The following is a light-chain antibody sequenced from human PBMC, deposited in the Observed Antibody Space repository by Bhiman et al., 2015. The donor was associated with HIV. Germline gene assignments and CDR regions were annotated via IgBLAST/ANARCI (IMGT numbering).Light chain of an antibody. CDR2: GNS. Sequence: QPVLTQPPSVSGAPGQRVTISRTGSSSNIGAGYDVHWYQQLPGTAPKLLIYGNSNRPSGVPDRFSGSKSGTSASLAITGLRSEDEADYYCAAWDDSLSGLVFGGGTKLTVL. CDR3: AAWDDSLSGLV. V-gene: IGLV1-50*01. CDR1: SSNIGAGYD. J-gene: IGLJ2*01.